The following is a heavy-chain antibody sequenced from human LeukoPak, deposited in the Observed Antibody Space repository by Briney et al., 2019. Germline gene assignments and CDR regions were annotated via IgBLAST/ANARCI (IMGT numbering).Heavy chain of an antibody. J-gene: IGHJ4*02. CDR2: IYPRGST. V-gene: IGHV4-30-2*01. Sequence: PSQTLSLTCAVPGGSISSGSYSWSWIRQPPGKGLEWIGYIYPRGSTYYNPSLKSRVILSLDKSANQFSLNLSSVTAADTAVYYCARFSPRAMGNYLDFWGQGTLVTVSS. CDR1: GGSISSGSYS. D-gene: IGHD7-27*01. CDR3: ARFSPRAMGNYLDF.